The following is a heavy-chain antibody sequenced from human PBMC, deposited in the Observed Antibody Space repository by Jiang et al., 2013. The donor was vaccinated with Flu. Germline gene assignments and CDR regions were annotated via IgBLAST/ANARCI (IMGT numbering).Heavy chain of an antibody. D-gene: IGHD6-19*01. CDR3: ARAESGYSSGWYVPSSAFEGSIGAFDY. CDR1: GYTFTSYY. J-gene: IGHJ4*02. CDR2: INPSGGST. Sequence: GAEVKKPGASVKVSCKASGYTFTSYYMHWVRQAPGQGLEWMGIINPSGGSTSYAQKFQGRVTMTRDTSTSTVYMELSSLRSEDTAVYYCARAESGYSSGWYVPSSAFEGSIGAFDYWGQGTLVTVSS. V-gene: IGHV1-46*03.